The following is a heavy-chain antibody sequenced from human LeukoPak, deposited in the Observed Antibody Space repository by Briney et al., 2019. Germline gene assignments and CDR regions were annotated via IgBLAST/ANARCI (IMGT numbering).Heavy chain of an antibody. D-gene: IGHD3-10*01. CDR1: GGSISSGDYY. J-gene: IGHJ5*02. V-gene: IGHV4-30-4*01. Sequence: PSQTLSLTCSVSGGSISSGDYYWSWIRQPPGTGLEWIGYIYYSGSTYYNPSLESRVTISVDTSKNQFSLKLSSVTAADTAAYYCARAVTMVRGSKRGWFDPWGQGTLVTVSS. CDR3: ARAVTMVRGSKRGWFDP. CDR2: IYYSGST.